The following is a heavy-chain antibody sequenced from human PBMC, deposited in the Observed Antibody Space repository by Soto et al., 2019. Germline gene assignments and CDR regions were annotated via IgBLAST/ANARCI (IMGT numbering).Heavy chain of an antibody. CDR3: ARGNSFYGDYSYYGMDV. Sequence: SVKVSCKASGGTFSSYAISWVRQAPGQGLEWMGGIIPIFGTANYAQKFQGRVTITADESTSTAYMELSSLRSEDTAVYYCARGNSFYGDYSYYGMDVWGQGNTVSVS. J-gene: IGHJ6*02. CDR2: IIPIFGTA. V-gene: IGHV1-69*13. D-gene: IGHD4-17*01. CDR1: GGTFSSYA.